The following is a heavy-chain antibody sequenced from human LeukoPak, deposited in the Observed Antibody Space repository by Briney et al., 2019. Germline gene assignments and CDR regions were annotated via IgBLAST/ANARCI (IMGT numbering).Heavy chain of an antibody. CDR3: ARGGSIAARRDDY. Sequence: GRSLRLSCAASGFTFDDYAMHWVRQAPGKGLEWVSGISWNSGSIGYADSVKGRFTISRDNAKNSLYLQMNSLRAEDTALYYCARGGSIAARRDDYWGQGTLVTVSS. V-gene: IGHV3-9*01. CDR1: GFTFDDYA. CDR2: ISWNSGSI. J-gene: IGHJ4*02. D-gene: IGHD6-6*01.